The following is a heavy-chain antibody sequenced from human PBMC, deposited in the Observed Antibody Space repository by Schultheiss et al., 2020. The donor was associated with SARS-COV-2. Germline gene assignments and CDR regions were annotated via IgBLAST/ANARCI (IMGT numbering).Heavy chain of an antibody. D-gene: IGHD3-10*01. CDR3: ASLSLLWFGETYYYYGMDV. CDR2: IYHSGST. Sequence: SETLSLTCTVSGGSISSYYWSWIRQPPGKGLEWIGSIYHSGSTYYNPSLKSRVTISVDTSKNQFSVKLSSVTAADTAVYYCASLSLLWFGETYYYYGMDVWGQGTTVTVSS. CDR1: GGSISSYY. V-gene: IGHV4-59*04. J-gene: IGHJ6*02.